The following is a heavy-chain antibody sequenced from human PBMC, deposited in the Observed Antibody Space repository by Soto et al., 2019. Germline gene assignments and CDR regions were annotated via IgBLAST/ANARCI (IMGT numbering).Heavy chain of an antibody. CDR3: ATQYSYGRYYYYGMNV. D-gene: IGHD5-18*01. J-gene: IGHJ6*02. CDR1: GYTFTGYY. CDR2: INPNSGGT. V-gene: IGHV1-2*04. Sequence: ASVKVSCKASGYTFTGYYMHWVPQAPGQGLEWMGWINPNSGGTNYAQKFQGWVTMTRDTSISTAYMELSRLRSDDTAVYYCATQYSYGRYYYYGMNVWGQGTTVTVSS.